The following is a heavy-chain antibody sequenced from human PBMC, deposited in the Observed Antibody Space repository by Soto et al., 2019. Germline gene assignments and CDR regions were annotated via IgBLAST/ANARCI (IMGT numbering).Heavy chain of an antibody. V-gene: IGHV3-23*01. CDR1: GFTFSTYA. J-gene: IGHJ4*02. D-gene: IGHD6-13*01. Sequence: EVQLLESGGGLVQPGGSLRLSCAASGFTFSTYAMTWVRQAPGKGLEWVSAISGGGDNTYYADSVKGRFTISRDNSKNTLYRQMNSLRVEDTALYYCAKGDTTSVGTVDCWGQGTLVTVSS. CDR2: ISGGGDNT. CDR3: AKGDTTSVGTVDC.